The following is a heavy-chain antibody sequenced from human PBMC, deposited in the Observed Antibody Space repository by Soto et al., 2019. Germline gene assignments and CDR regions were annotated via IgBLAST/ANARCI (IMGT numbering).Heavy chain of an antibody. Sequence: GGSLSLSCAASGFTFSSYGMHWVRQAPGKGLEWVAVIWYDGSNKYYADSVKGRFTISRDNSKNTLYLQMNSLRAEDTAVYYCAREGRSWDYDFWSGYPQLDVWGQGTTVTVSS. CDR3: AREGRSWDYDFWSGYPQLDV. D-gene: IGHD3-3*01. J-gene: IGHJ6*02. CDR1: GFTFSSYG. CDR2: IWYDGSNK. V-gene: IGHV3-33*01.